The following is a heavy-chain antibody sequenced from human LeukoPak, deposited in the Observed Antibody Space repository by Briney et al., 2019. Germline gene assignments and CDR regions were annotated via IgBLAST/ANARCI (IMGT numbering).Heavy chain of an antibody. CDR1: GFTFSTYW. Sequence: GGSLRPSCAASGFTFSTYWMHWVRQAPGKGLVWVSRINNDGSSTSYADSVKGRFTISRDNAKNTLYLQMNSLRAEDTAVYYCTLTKGYSSSLSLDYWGQGTLVTVSS. J-gene: IGHJ4*02. CDR3: TLTKGYSSSLSLDY. CDR2: INNDGSST. D-gene: IGHD6-6*01. V-gene: IGHV3-74*01.